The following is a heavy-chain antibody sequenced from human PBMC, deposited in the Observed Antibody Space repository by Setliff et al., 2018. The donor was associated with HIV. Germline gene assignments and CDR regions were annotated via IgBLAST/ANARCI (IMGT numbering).Heavy chain of an antibody. CDR2: IWYDGSHT. V-gene: IGHV3-30*02. Sequence: QPGGSLRLSCEASGFSFSAAAMHWVRQAPGKGLEWVAFIWYDGSHTYYGDSVKGRFTISRDNSKNTVSLQMNSLRSDDTAVYYCVSDPPNSGYAFDLWGQGAMVTVSS. CDR3: VSDPPNSGYAFDL. D-gene: IGHD2-21*01. J-gene: IGHJ3*01. CDR1: GFSFSAAA.